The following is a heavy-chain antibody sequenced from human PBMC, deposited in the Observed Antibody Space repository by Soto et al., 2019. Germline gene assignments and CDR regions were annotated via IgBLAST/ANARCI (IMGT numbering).Heavy chain of an antibody. V-gene: IGHV3-33*01. J-gene: IGHJ4*02. CDR1: GFTFSSYG. Sequence: GGSLRLSCAASGFTFSSYGMHWVRQAPGKGLEWVAVIWYDGSNKYYADSVKGRFTISRDNSKNTLYLQMNGLRAEDTAVYYCARGAYYDILTGPFCFDYWGQGTLVTVSS. D-gene: IGHD3-9*01. CDR3: ARGAYYDILTGPFCFDY. CDR2: IWYDGSNK.